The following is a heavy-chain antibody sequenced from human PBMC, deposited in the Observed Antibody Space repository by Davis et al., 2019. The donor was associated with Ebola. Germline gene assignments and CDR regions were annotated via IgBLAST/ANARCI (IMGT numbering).Heavy chain of an antibody. CDR1: GFTFSSYS. J-gene: IGHJ1*01. D-gene: IGHD1-26*01. V-gene: IGHV3-48*01. Sequence: GESLKISCAASGFTFSSYSMNWVRQAPGKGLEWVSYISSSSSTIYYADSVKGRFTISRDNAKNSLYLQMNSLRAEDTAVYYCARDLVGATHQEYFQHWGQGTLVTVSS. CDR2: ISSSSSTI. CDR3: ARDLVGATHQEYFQH.